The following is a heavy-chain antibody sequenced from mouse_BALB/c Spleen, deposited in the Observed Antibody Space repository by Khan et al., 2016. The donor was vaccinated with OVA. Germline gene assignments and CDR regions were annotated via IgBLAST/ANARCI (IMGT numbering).Heavy chain of an antibody. J-gene: IGHJ3*01. CDR3: ASYYRYDGWFAY. CDR2: IDPANGNT. CDR1: GFNIKDTY. Sequence: EVQLQESGAELVKPGASFKLSCTASGFNIKDTYMHWVKQRPEQGLEWIGRIDPANGNTKYDPKFQGKATITADTSSNTAYLQLSSLTSEDTAVYYCASYYRYDGWFAYWGQGTLVTVSA. V-gene: IGHV14-3*02. D-gene: IGHD2-14*01.